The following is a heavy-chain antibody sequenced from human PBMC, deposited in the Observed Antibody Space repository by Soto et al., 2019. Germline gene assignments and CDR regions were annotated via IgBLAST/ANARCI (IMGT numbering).Heavy chain of an antibody. Sequence: SETLSLTCTVSGGSISSSSYYWGWIRQPPGKGLEWIGSIYYSGSTYYNPSLKSRVTISVDTSKNQFSLKLSSVTAADTAVYYCARPDSSGWTNWFDPWGQGTLVTSPQ. J-gene: IGHJ5*02. D-gene: IGHD6-19*01. CDR1: GGSISSSSYY. V-gene: IGHV4-39*01. CDR3: ARPDSSGWTNWFDP. CDR2: IYYSGST.